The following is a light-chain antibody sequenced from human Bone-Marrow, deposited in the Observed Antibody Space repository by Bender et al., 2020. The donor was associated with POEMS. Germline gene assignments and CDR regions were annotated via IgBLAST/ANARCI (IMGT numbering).Light chain of an antibody. CDR2: EVS. CDR3: CSYAGSYTFNVV. V-gene: IGLV2-8*01. CDR1: SSDVGGYNY. J-gene: IGLJ2*01. Sequence: QSALTQPPSASGSPGQSVTISCTGTSSDVGGYNYVSWYQQYPGKVPKSIIYEVSKRPSGVPDRFSGSKSGNTASLTISGLQAEDEADYYCCSYAGSYTFNVVFGGGTKLTVL.